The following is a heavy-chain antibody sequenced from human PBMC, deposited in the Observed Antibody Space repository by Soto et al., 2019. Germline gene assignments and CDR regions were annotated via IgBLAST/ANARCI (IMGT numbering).Heavy chain of an antibody. CDR2: IYYSGST. CDR1: GGSISSGDYY. V-gene: IGHV4-30-4*01. D-gene: IGHD3-3*01. J-gene: IGHJ6*02. Sequence: KPSETLSLTCTVSGGSISSGDYYWSWIRQPPGKGLEWIGYIYYSGSTYYNPSLKSRVTISVDTSKNQFSLKLRSVTAADTAVYYCARDNILGILYGGMDVWGQGTTVTVSS. CDR3: ARDNILGILYGGMDV.